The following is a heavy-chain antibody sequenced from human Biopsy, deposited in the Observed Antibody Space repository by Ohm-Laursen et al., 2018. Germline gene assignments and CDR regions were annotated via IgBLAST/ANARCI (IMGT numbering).Heavy chain of an antibody. D-gene: IGHD6-13*01. V-gene: IGHV3-15*01. CDR1: GFTFSNAW. Sequence: GQTLSLTCAAFGFTFSNAWMNWVRQAPGKGLEWVGRIKSKTDGGTTDYAAPVKDRFTISRDDSKNTLYLQMNSLKTEDTAVYYCTTDTSSWYNYFDYWGQGTLVTVSS. J-gene: IGHJ4*02. CDR2: IKSKTDGGTT. CDR3: TTDTSSWYNYFDY.